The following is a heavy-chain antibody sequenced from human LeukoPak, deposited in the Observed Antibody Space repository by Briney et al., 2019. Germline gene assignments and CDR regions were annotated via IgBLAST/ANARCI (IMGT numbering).Heavy chain of an antibody. V-gene: IGHV3-23*01. D-gene: IGHD5-18*01. J-gene: IGHJ6*03. CDR2: ISGSGGST. Sequence: GGSLRLSCAASGFTFSSYAMSWVRQAPGKGLEWVSAISGSGGSTYYADSVKGRFTISRDNSKNTLYLQMNSLRAEDTAVYYCAKGSGYSYGPKYYYYYYMDVWGKGTTVTVSS. CDR1: GFTFSSYA. CDR3: AKGSGYSYGPKYYYYYYMDV.